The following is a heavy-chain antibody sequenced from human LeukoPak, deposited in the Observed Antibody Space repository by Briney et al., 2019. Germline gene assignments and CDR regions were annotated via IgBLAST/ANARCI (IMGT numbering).Heavy chain of an antibody. CDR3: ARSYSGYAADY. Sequence: PGGSLRLSCAASGFTLSSYWMSWVRQAPGKGLEWVANIKQDGSEKYYVESVKGRFTISRDNAKNSLYLQMNSLRAEDTAVYYCARSYSGYAADYWGQGTLVVVSS. CDR2: IKQDGSEK. V-gene: IGHV3-7*04. J-gene: IGHJ4*02. D-gene: IGHD5-12*01. CDR1: GFTLSSYW.